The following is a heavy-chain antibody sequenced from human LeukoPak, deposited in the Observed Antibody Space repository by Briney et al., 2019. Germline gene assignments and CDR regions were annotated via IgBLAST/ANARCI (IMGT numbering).Heavy chain of an antibody. D-gene: IGHD5/OR15-5a*01. Sequence: PSETLSLTCTVSGGSISSSSYYWGWIRQPPGKGLEWIGSIYYSGSTYYNPSLKSRVTISVDTSKNQFSLKLSSVTAADTAVYYCARASRSSVWFDYWGQGTLVTVSS. CDR1: GGSISSSSYY. V-gene: IGHV4-39*01. CDR3: ARASRSSVWFDY. CDR2: IYYSGST. J-gene: IGHJ4*02.